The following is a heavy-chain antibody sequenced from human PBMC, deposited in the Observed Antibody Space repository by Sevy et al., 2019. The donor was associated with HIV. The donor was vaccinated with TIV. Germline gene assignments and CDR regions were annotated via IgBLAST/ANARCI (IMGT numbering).Heavy chain of an antibody. V-gene: IGHV4-39*01. J-gene: IGHJ4*02. CDR2: IHFRGNT. D-gene: IGHD5-12*01. CDR1: GGSISTGSYY. Sequence: SETLSLTCLVSGGSISTGSYYWGWIRQPPGKGLVWIGSIHFRGNTFYTPSLKSRVTLSVDPSKNQFSLKLSSVTAADTAVYYCVRPGAGGYAQYYFDYWGQGTLVTVSS. CDR3: VRPGAGGYAQYYFDY.